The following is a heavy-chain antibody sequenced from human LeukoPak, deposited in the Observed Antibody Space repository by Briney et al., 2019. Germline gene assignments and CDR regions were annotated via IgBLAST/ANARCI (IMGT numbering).Heavy chain of an antibody. V-gene: IGHV3-48*04. Sequence: GGSLRLSCAASGFTFSSYSMNWVRQAPGKGLERVSYISSSSSTIYYADSVKGRFTISRDNAKNSLYLQMNSLRAEDTAVYYCSRDKLRDWFDHWGQGTLVTVSS. CDR1: GFTFSSYS. J-gene: IGHJ5*02. CDR2: ISSSSSTI. CDR3: SRDKLRDWFDH. D-gene: IGHD4-17*01.